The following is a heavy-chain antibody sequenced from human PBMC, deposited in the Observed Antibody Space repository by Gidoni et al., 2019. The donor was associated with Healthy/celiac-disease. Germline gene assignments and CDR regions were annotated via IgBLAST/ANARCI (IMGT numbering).Heavy chain of an antibody. CDR3: AKGRMNNYYDSSAGPFDY. Sequence: EVQLVESGGGLVQPGRSLRLSCAASGFTFADYAMHWVRQAPGKGLEWGSGISWNSGSIGYADSVKGRFTISRDNAKNSLYLQMNSLRAEDTALYYCAKGRMNNYYDSSAGPFDYWGQGTLVTVSS. J-gene: IGHJ4*02. V-gene: IGHV3-9*01. D-gene: IGHD3-22*01. CDR1: GFTFADYA. CDR2: ISWNSGSI.